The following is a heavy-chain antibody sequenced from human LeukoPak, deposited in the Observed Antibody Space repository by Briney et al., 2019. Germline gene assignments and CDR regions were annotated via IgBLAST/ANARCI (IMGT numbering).Heavy chain of an antibody. CDR2: ISGSGGST. V-gene: IGHV3-23*01. CDR3: AKGRAKVVVTAKDY. J-gene: IGHJ4*02. CDR1: GFTLSSYA. Sequence: GGSLRLSCAASGFTLSSYAMSWVRQAPGKGLEWVSAISGSGGSTYYADSVKGRFTISRDNSKNTLYLQMNSLRAEDTAVYYCAKGRAKVVVTAKDYWGQGTLVTVSS. D-gene: IGHD2-21*02.